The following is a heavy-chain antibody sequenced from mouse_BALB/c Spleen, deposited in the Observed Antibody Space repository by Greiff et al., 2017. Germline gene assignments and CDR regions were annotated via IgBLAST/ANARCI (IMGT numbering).Heavy chain of an antibody. J-gene: IGHJ4*01. CDR2: ISSGGST. CDR3: AREGEYGNQYYAMDY. Sequence: EVKLVESGGGLVKPGGSLKLSCAASGFTFSSYAMSWVRQTPEKRLEWVASISSGGSTYYPDSVKGRFTISRDNARNILYMQMSSLRSEDTAMYYCAREGEYGNQYYAMDYWGQGTSVTVSA. D-gene: IGHD2-10*02. V-gene: IGHV5-6-5*01. CDR1: GFTFSSYA.